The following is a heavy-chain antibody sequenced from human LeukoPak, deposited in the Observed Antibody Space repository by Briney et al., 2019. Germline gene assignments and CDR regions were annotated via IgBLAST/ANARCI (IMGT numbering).Heavy chain of an antibody. J-gene: IGHJ6*03. CDR1: GFTFDDYG. CDR3: ARDSWAGRNYYYYYMDV. D-gene: IGHD1-26*01. Sequence: GGSLRLSCAASGFTFDDYGMSWVRQAPGKGLEWVSGINWNGGSTGYADSVKGRFTISRDNAENSLYLQMNSLRAEDTALYYCARDSWAGRNYYYYYMDVWGKGTTVTVSS. V-gene: IGHV3-20*04. CDR2: INWNGGST.